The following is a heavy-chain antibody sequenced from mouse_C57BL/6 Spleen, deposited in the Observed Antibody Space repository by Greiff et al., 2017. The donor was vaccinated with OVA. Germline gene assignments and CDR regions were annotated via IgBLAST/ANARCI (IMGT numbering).Heavy chain of an antibody. V-gene: IGHV1-55*01. CDR1: GYTFTSYW. CDR2: IYPGSGST. D-gene: IGHD1-1*01. CDR3: AREEYYGSRFDY. Sequence: QVQLQQPGAELVKPGASVKMSCKASGYTFTSYWITWVKQRPGQGLEWIGDIYPGSGSTNYNEKFKSKATLTVDTSSSTAYMQLSSLTSEDSAVYYCAREEYYGSRFDYWGQGTTLTVSS. J-gene: IGHJ2*01.